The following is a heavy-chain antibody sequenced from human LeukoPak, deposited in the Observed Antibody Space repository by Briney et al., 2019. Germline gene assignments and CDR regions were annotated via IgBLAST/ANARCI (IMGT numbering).Heavy chain of an antibody. Sequence: GGCLRLSCTASGFTFSSYAMSWVRQAPGKGLEWVSSTSASGGSTYYANSVKGRFTISRDNAKNSLYLQMNSLRDEDTAVYYCASGDIMTAFDYWGQGTLVTVSS. CDR2: TSASGGST. J-gene: IGHJ4*02. CDR3: ASGDIMTAFDY. CDR1: GFTFSSYA. D-gene: IGHD3-9*01. V-gene: IGHV3-23*01.